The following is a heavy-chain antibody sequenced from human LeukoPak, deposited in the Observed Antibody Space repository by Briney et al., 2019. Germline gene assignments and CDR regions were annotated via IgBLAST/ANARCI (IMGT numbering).Heavy chain of an antibody. D-gene: IGHD6-19*01. CDR2: ISGSGGST. V-gene: IGHV3-23*01. J-gene: IGHJ5*02. CDR3: AKGLESSGWFNWFDP. Sequence: GGSLRLSCAASGFTFSSYAMSWVRQAPGKGLEWVSAISGSGGSTYYADSVKGRFTISRDNSKNTLYLQMNSLRAEDTAVYYCAKGLESSGWFNWFDPWGQGTLVTVSS. CDR1: GFTFSSYA.